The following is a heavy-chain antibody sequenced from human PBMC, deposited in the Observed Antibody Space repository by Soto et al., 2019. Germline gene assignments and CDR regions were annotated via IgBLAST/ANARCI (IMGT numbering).Heavy chain of an antibody. CDR2: ISSAGDSS. J-gene: IGHJ4*02. D-gene: IGHD2-2*01. Sequence: GSLRLSCAASGFTFSSYEMNWVRQAPGKTLEWVSYISSAGDSSYYADSVKSRFTISRDNAKNSLYLQMNSLRVEDTAVYYCARVYCSTTTCHVQAFDSWGQGTLVTVSS. CDR3: ARVYCSTTTCHVQAFDS. CDR1: GFTFSSYE. V-gene: IGHV3-48*03.